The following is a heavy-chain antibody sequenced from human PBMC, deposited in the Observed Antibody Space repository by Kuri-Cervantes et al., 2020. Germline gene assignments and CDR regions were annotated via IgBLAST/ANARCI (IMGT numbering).Heavy chain of an antibody. Sequence: LSLTCAASGFTFSSYAMHWVRQAPGKGLEWVAVISYDGSNKYYADSVKGRFTISRDNSKNTLYLQMNSLRAEDTAVYYCARHSDSSGYNSPLGYWGQGTLVTVSS. CDR1: GFTFSSYA. J-gene: IGHJ4*02. CDR2: ISYDGSNK. V-gene: IGHV3-30-3*01. D-gene: IGHD3-22*01. CDR3: ARHSDSSGYNSPLGY.